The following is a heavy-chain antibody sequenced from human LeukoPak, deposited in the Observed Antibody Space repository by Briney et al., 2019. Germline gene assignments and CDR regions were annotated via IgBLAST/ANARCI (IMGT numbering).Heavy chain of an antibody. J-gene: IGHJ5*02. V-gene: IGHV1-2*02. D-gene: IGHD2-2*01. CDR3: ARGGCSSTSCPIKLDP. CDR1: GYTFTGYY. Sequence: ASVKVSCKASGYTFTGYYMHWVRQAPGQGLEWMVWINPNSGGTNYAQKFQGRVTMTRDTSISTAYMELSRLRSDDTAVYYCARGGCSSTSCPIKLDPWGQGTLVTVSS. CDR2: INPNSGGT.